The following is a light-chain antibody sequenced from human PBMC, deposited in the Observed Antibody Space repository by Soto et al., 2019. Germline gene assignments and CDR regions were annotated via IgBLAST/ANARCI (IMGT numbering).Light chain of an antibody. CDR3: CSYADLIL. CDR1: SSDVGQYNL. J-gene: IGLJ3*02. V-gene: IGLV2-23*01. CDR2: EGY. Sequence: QSALTQPASVSGSPGQSITISCTGTSSDVGQYNLVSWYQQHPGKAPKLIIYEGYKRPSGVSNRFSGSKSGNTASLTISGLQTEDEADYYCCSYADLILFGGGTKLTVL.